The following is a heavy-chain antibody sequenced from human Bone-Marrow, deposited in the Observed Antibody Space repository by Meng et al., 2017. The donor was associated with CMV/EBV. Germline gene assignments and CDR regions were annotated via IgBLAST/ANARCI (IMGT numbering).Heavy chain of an antibody. V-gene: IGHV1-8*01. CDR3: ARGRSQGSGYSSGRYEGYFDY. CDR2: MNPNSGNT. Sequence: ASVKVSCKASGYTFTTYDVNWVRQAAGQGLEWLGWMNPNSGNTGYAQKFQGRVTMTRNTSISTAYMELSSLRSDDTAVYYCARGRSQGSGYSSGRYEGYFDYWGQGTLVTVSS. J-gene: IGHJ4*02. CDR1: GYTFTTYD. D-gene: IGHD6-19*01.